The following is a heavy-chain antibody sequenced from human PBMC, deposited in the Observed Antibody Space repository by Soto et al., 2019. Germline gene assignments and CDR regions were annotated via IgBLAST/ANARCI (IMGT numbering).Heavy chain of an antibody. CDR2: INAGNGNT. CDR1: GYTFTSYA. Sequence: QVQLVQSGAEVKKPGASVKVSCKASGYTFTSYAMHWVRQAPGQRLEWMGWINAGNGNTKYSQKFQGRVTITRDTSASTAYMELSSLRSEDTAVYYCARDSSSWSVGYYGMDVWGQGTTVTVSS. D-gene: IGHD6-13*01. V-gene: IGHV1-3*01. CDR3: ARDSSSWSVGYYGMDV. J-gene: IGHJ6*02.